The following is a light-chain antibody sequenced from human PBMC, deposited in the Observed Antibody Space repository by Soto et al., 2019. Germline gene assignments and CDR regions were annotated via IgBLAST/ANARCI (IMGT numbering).Light chain of an antibody. CDR2: AAS. CDR1: QGVGSW. CDR3: QQANSFPWT. Sequence: DIQMTQSPSSVSAPVGDRVTITCRASQGVGSWLAWYQQKPGKAPKPLIFAASSLQSGVPSRFSGSGSGTDFTLTISSLQPEDVASYYCQQANSFPWTFGQGTKVEIK. J-gene: IGKJ1*01. V-gene: IGKV1-12*01.